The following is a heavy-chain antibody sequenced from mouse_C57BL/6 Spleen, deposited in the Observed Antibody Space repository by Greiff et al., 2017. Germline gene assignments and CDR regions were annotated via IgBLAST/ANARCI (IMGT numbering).Heavy chain of an antibody. V-gene: IGHV1-80*01. CDR1: GYAFSSYW. CDR2: IYPGDGDT. J-gene: IGHJ1*03. D-gene: IGHD2-3*01. Sequence: QVQLQQSGAELVKPGASVKISCKASGYAFSSYWMNWVKQRPGKGLEWIGQIYPGDGDTNYNGKFKGKATLTADKSSSTAYMQLSSLTSEDSAVYFCARQGWVPSYFDVWGTGTTVTVSS. CDR3: ARQGWVPSYFDV.